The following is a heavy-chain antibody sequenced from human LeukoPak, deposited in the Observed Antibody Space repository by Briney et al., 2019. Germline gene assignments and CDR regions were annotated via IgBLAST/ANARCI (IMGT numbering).Heavy chain of an antibody. CDR2: INPSGGST. CDR3: ARDSRSGFDP. V-gene: IGHV1-46*01. Sequence: ASVKVSCKASGYTFISYYMHWVRQAPGQGLGWMGIINPSGGSTSYAQKFQGRVTMTRDTSTSTVYMELSSLRSEDTAVYYCARDSRSGFDPWGQGTLVTVSS. J-gene: IGHJ5*02. CDR1: GYTFISYY. D-gene: IGHD4-17*01.